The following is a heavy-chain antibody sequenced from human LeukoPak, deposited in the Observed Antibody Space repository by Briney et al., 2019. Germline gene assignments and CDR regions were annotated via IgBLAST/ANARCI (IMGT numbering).Heavy chain of an antibody. V-gene: IGHV4-34*01. J-gene: IGHJ4*02. CDR2: INHSGST. CDR1: GGSFSGYY. D-gene: IGHD1-20*01. Sequence: SETPSLTCAVYGGSFSGYYWSWIRQPPGKGLEWIGEINHSGSTNYNPSLKSRVTISVDTSKNQFSLKLSSVTAADTAVYYCARGPLDNWNGLTLFDYWGQGTLVTVSS. CDR3: ARGPLDNWNGLTLFDY.